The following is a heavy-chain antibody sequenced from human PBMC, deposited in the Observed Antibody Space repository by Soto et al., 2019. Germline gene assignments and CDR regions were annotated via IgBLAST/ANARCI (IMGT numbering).Heavy chain of an antibody. CDR3: AKSGVVVTLGDFDS. V-gene: IGHV3-23*01. CDR1: GFTFTSYV. J-gene: IGHJ4*02. CDR2: ISANGGST. D-gene: IGHD3-22*01. Sequence: GGSVRLSCAASGFTFTSYVMTWVRQAPGKGLEWVSAISANGGSTYYAESVKGRFTISRDNPKNTLYLQMNTLRAEDTAVYYCAKSGVVVTLGDFDSWGQGILVTVSS.